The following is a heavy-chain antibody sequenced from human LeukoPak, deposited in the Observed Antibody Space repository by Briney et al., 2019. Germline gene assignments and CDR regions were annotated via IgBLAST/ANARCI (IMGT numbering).Heavy chain of an antibody. J-gene: IGHJ4*02. Sequence: SETLSLTCTVSGGSISSYYWSWIRQPPEKGLEWIGHIYDSGSTNYNPSLKSRVTISVDTSKNQCSLKLSSVTAADTAVYYCARQSISGSSLSYFDYWGQGTLVNVPS. V-gene: IGHV4-59*01. D-gene: IGHD3-22*01. CDR3: ARQSISGSSLSYFDY. CDR1: GGSISSYY. CDR2: IYDSGST.